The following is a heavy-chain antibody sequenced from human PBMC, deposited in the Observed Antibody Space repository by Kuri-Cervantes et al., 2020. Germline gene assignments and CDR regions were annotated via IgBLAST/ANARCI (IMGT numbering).Heavy chain of an antibody. CDR2: ISSSGSTI. CDR3: ARTTERYNSGRYYYYNMDV. D-gene: IGHD5-18*01. Sequence: GESLKISCAASGFTFSDYYMSWIRQAPGKGLEWVSYISSSGSTIYYADSVKGRFTISRDNAKNSLYLQMNSLRAEDTAVYYCARTTERYNSGRYYYYNMDVWGQGTTVTVSS. J-gene: IGHJ6*02. V-gene: IGHV3-11*01. CDR1: GFTFSDYY.